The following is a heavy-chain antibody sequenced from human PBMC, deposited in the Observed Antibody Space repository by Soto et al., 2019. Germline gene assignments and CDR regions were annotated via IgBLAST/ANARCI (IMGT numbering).Heavy chain of an antibody. CDR3: AREGYDFWSGYYKTPYYYYGMDV. CDR2: IIPIFGTA. J-gene: IGHJ6*02. CDR1: GGTFSSYA. D-gene: IGHD3-3*01. V-gene: IGHV1-69*06. Sequence: SVKVSCKASGGTFSSYAISWVRQAPGQGXEWMGGIIPIFGTANYAQKFQGRVTITADKSTSTAYMELSSLRSEDTAVYYCAREGYDFWSGYYKTPYYYYGMDVWGQGTTVTVSS.